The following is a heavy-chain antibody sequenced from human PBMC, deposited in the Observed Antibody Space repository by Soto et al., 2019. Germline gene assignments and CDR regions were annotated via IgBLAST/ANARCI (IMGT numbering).Heavy chain of an antibody. Sequence: ASVKVSCKASGYTFTGYYMHWVRQAPGQGLEWMGWINPNSGGTNYAQKFQGWVTMTRDTSISTAYMELSRLTSDDTAVYYCARALASGYHYYYLDYWGQGTQVTVSS. CDR1: GYTFTGYY. D-gene: IGHD5-12*01. CDR3: ARALASGYHYYYLDY. V-gene: IGHV1-2*04. J-gene: IGHJ4*02. CDR2: INPNSGGT.